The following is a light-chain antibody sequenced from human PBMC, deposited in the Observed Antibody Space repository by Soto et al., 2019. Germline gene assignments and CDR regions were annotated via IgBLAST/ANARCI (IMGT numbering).Light chain of an antibody. J-gene: IGKJ4*01. Sequence: EIVWTQSPATLSLSPGERATLSCRASQSVSSYLAWYQQKPGQAPRLLIYDASNRATGIPARFSGSGSGTDFTLTISSLEPEDCAVYYCQQRSNWPPALTFGGGTKVEIK. CDR2: DAS. V-gene: IGKV3-11*01. CDR1: QSVSSY. CDR3: QQRSNWPPALT.